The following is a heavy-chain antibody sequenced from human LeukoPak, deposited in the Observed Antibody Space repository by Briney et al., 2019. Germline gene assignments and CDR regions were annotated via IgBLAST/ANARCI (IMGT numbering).Heavy chain of an antibody. V-gene: IGHV1-18*01. J-gene: IGHJ6*02. Sequence: EASVKVSCKASGYTFTSYGISWARQAPGQGLEWMGWISAYNGNTNYAQKLQGRVTMTTDTSTSTAYMELRSLRSDDTAVYHCAREGSAAMGPYYYYGMDVWGQGTTVTVSS. D-gene: IGHD5-18*01. CDR2: ISAYNGNT. CDR1: GYTFTSYG. CDR3: AREGSAAMGPYYYYGMDV.